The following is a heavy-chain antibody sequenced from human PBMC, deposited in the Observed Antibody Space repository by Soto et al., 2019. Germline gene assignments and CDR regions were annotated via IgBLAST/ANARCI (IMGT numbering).Heavy chain of an antibody. J-gene: IGHJ3*02. V-gene: IGHV3-7*01. CDR1: GFTFSSYW. D-gene: IGHD2-15*01. CDR3: ARDGRYCSGGSCYTDDAFDI. Sequence: EVQLVESGGGLVQPGGSLRLSCAASGFTFSSYWMSWVRQAPGKGLEWVANIKQDGSEKYYVDSVKCRFTISRDNAKNSLYLQMNSLRAEDTAVYYCARDGRYCSGGSCYTDDAFDIWGQGTMVTVSS. CDR2: IKQDGSEK.